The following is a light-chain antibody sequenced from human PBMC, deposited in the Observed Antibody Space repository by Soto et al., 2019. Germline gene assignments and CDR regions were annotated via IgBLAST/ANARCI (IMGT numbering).Light chain of an antibody. J-gene: IGLJ1*01. CDR1: ANDVGGHNY. CDR2: DVT. Sequence: QSALTQPRSVSGSPGQSATISCTGTANDVGGHNYVSWYQQHPGEAPKLLIYDVTERPSGVPDRFSGSKSGNTASLTISGLQNEDEAASYCYSYAGTYTFVFGTGTKVTV. V-gene: IGLV2-11*01. CDR3: YSYAGTYTFV.